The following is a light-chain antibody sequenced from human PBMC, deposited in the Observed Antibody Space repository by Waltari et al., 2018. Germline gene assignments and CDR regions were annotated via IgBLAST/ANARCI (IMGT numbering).Light chain of an antibody. V-gene: IGKV1-NL1*01. CDR2: EAF. CDR1: QGITND. J-gene: IGKJ1*01. Sequence: DIQMTQSPSSLSASVGDRVTITCRASQGITNDLAWYQQKPGETPKLLIYEAFSLESGIPSRFSGSGSGTDFTLTISSLQSEDFATYYCQHYYSTPWTFGQGTKVEIK. CDR3: QHYYSTPWT.